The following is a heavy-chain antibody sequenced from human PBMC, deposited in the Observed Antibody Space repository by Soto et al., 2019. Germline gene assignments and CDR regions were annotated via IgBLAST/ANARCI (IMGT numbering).Heavy chain of an antibody. J-gene: IGHJ4*02. Sequence: ASVKVSCKASGYTFTSYYMHWVRHAPGQGLEWMGIINPSGGSTSYAQKFQGRVTMTRDTSTSTVYMELSSLRSEDTAVYYCARDYGYDSSGYTFDYWGQGTLVTVSS. CDR1: GYTFTSYY. D-gene: IGHD3-22*01. V-gene: IGHV1-46*03. CDR3: ARDYGYDSSGYTFDY. CDR2: INPSGGST.